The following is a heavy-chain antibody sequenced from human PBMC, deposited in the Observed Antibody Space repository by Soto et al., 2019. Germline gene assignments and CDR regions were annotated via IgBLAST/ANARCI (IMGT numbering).Heavy chain of an antibody. J-gene: IGHJ4*02. CDR1: GFTVGYNY. V-gene: IGHV3-53*01. CDR3: AKDGRGSGSHYNSFGY. CDR2: IYSTGTT. Sequence: EVQLVGSGGGLIQPGGSLKLSCAASGFTVGYNYMSWVRQAPGKGLEWVSLIYSTGTTKYADSVKGRFTVSRDNAKNTLYLQMNSLRAEDTAVYYCAKDGRGSGSHYNSFGYWGQGTLVTVSS. D-gene: IGHD3-10*01.